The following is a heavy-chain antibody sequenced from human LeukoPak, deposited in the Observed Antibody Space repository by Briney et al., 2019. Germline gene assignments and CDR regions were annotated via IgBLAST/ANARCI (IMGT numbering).Heavy chain of an antibody. V-gene: IGHV3-33*08. Sequence: PGGSLRLSCAASGFTFSTYSMNWVRQAPGKGLEWVALIWYDGTNKYYGDSVKGRFTISRDNSKNTLYLQMNSLRAEDTAVYYCARGRFGELSVATFDIWGQGTMVTVSS. D-gene: IGHD3-10*01. CDR2: IWYDGTNK. CDR3: ARGRFGELSVATFDI. J-gene: IGHJ3*02. CDR1: GFTFSTYS.